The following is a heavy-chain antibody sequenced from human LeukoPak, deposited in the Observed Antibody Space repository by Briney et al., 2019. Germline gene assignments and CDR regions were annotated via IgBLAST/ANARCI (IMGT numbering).Heavy chain of an antibody. CDR3: ARDAVPSGRSWFDP. D-gene: IGHD1-26*01. CDR2: LKGNGGGR. V-gene: IGHV3-20*04. J-gene: IGHJ5*02. CDR1: GFTFEDYG. Sequence: PGGSLRLSCAVSGFTFEDYGMNWVRQAPGKGPEWVCGLKGNGGGRRYADSVKGRFSISRDNARNSLYLQMDSLTVDDTAFYYCARDAVPSGRSWFDPWGQGTLVTVSS.